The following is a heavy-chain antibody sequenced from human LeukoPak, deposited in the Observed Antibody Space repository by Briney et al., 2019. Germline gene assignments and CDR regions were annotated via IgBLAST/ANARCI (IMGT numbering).Heavy chain of an antibody. CDR2: INPHSGGT. CDR3: ARVRLGVGASSHFDY. D-gene: IGHD1-26*01. Sequence: ASVKVSCKASGYTFTDYYMHWVRQAPGQGLEWMGWINPHSGGTDHAQKFQGRVTMTRDTSISTAYMELSRLRSDDTAVYYCARVRLGVGASSHFDYWGQGTLVTVSS. CDR1: GYTFTDYY. J-gene: IGHJ4*02. V-gene: IGHV1-2*02.